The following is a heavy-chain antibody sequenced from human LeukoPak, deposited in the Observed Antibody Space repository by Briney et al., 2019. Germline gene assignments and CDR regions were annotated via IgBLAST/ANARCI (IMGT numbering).Heavy chain of an antibody. J-gene: IGHJ4*02. V-gene: IGHV4-39*07. CDR3: ARGDILTGYPTLDY. CDR1: GGSISSSSYY. D-gene: IGHD3-9*01. CDR2: IYYSGST. Sequence: SETLSLTCTVSGGSISSSSYYWGWIRQPPGKGLEWIVSIYYSGSTYYNPSLKSRVTISVDTSKNQFSLKLSSVTAADTAVYYCARGDILTGYPTLDYWGQGTLVTVSS.